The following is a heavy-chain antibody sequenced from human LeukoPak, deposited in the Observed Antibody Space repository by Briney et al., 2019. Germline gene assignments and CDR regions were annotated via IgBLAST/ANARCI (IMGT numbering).Heavy chain of an antibody. D-gene: IGHD3-10*01. Sequence: QPGGSLRLSCAASGFTFSTLEMTWVRQAPGKGLEWVSYISSSGSTIYYADSVKGRFTISRDNAKNSLYLQMNSLRVEDTAIYHCARGRFGLDWGQGTLATVSS. V-gene: IGHV3-48*03. J-gene: IGHJ4*02. CDR2: ISSSGSTI. CDR1: GFTFSTLE. CDR3: ARGRFGLD.